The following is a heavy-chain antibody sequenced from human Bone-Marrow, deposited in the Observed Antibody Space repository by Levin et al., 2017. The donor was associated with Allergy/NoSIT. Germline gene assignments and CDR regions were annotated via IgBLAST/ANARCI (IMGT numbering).Heavy chain of an antibody. CDR1: GFTFSSYA. CDR3: ARDYDFWSGYLGKTSYFDY. D-gene: IGHD3-3*01. J-gene: IGHJ4*02. CDR2: ISYDGSNK. Sequence: GGSLRLSCAASGFTFSSYAMHWVRQAPGKGLEWVAVISYDGSNKYYADSVKGRFTISRDNSKNTLYLQMNSLRAEDTAVYYCARDYDFWSGYLGKTSYFDYWGQGTLVTVSS. V-gene: IGHV3-30-3*01.